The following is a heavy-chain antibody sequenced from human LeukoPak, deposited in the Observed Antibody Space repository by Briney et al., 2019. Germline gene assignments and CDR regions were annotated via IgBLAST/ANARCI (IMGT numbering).Heavy chain of an antibody. Sequence: SETLSLTCTVSGASITSSYWNWIRQPAGKGLEWIGYIYYSGSTNYNPSLKSRVTISVDTSKNQFSLKLSSVTAADTAVYYCARARGGYPFDYWGQGTLVTVSS. V-gene: IGHV4-59*01. CDR3: ARARGGYPFDY. J-gene: IGHJ4*02. CDR1: GASITSSY. D-gene: IGHD5-12*01. CDR2: IYYSGST.